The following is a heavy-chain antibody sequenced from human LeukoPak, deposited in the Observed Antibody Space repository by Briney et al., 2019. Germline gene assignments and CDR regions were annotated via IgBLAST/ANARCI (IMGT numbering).Heavy chain of an antibody. CDR2: INHSGST. J-gene: IGHJ6*03. CDR1: GGSFSGYY. D-gene: IGHD3-10*01. Sequence: SETLSLTCAVYGGSFSGYYWSWIRQPPGKGLEWIGEINHSGSTNYNPSLKSRVTISVDTSKNQFSLKLSSVTAADTAVYYCARVVRGVIREYYYYYYMDVWGKGTTVTISS. V-gene: IGHV4-34*01. CDR3: ARVVRGVIREYYYYYYMDV.